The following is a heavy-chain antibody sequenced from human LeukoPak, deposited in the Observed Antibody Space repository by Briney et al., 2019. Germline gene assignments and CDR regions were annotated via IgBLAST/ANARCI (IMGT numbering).Heavy chain of an antibody. J-gene: IGHJ3*02. V-gene: IGHV3-9*03. Sequence: GRSLRLSXAASGFTFDDYAMHWVRQAPGKGVEWVSGISWNSGSIGYADSVKGRFTISRDNAKNSLYLQMNSLRAEDMALYYCAKAAWGGYDSSGYAFDIWGQGTMVTVSS. D-gene: IGHD3-22*01. CDR3: AKAAWGGYDSSGYAFDI. CDR1: GFTFDDYA. CDR2: ISWNSGSI.